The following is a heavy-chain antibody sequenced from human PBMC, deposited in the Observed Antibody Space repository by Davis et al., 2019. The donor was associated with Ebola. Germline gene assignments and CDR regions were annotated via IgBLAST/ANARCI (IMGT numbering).Heavy chain of an antibody. CDR3: AKDQRDGYIHFDY. D-gene: IGHD5-24*01. CDR2: IYSGGST. V-gene: IGHV3-53*04. J-gene: IGHJ4*02. Sequence: GESLKISCAASGFTVSSNYMTWVRQAPGKGLEWVSVIYSGGSTYYADSVKGRFTISRHNSKNTLYLQMNSLRAEDTAVYYCAKDQRDGYIHFDYWGQGTLVTVSS. CDR1: GFTVSSNY.